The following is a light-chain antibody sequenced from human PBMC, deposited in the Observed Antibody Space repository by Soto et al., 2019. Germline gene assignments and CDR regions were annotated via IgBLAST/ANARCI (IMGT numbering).Light chain of an antibody. CDR3: SSYTTINTWV. Sequence: QSALTQPACVSLSPGQSITISCIGTSSDVGAYNYVSWYQHHPGKAPKLIVCEVTNRPPGVSFRFSGSKSGNTASLTISGLQAEDEADYYCSSYTTINTWVFGGGTKVTVL. CDR2: EVT. CDR1: SSDVGAYNY. J-gene: IGLJ3*02. V-gene: IGLV2-14*01.